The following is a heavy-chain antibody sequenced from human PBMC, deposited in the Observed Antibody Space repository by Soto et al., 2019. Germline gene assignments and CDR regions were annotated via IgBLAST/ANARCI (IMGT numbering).Heavy chain of an antibody. D-gene: IGHD6-25*01. Sequence: PGGSLRLSCTASGFTFSNYAMSWVRQAPGMGLEWVSTISDSGVNTFFGDSMKDRFTISRDNSKSTVYLQLNTVRAEDTAIYYCARDIGADFFDYWGQGTLVTVSS. J-gene: IGHJ4*02. CDR2: ISDSGVNT. CDR1: GFTFSNYA. CDR3: ARDIGADFFDY. V-gene: IGHV3-23*01.